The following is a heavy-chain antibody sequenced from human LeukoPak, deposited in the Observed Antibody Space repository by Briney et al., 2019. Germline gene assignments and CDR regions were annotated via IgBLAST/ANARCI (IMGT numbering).Heavy chain of an antibody. CDR1: GGSISSYY. CDR2: IYTSGST. J-gene: IGHJ6*03. D-gene: IGHD2-2*02. V-gene: IGHV4-4*07. CDR3: ARDIVVVPAAIGYYYYYMDV. Sequence: SETLSLTCTVSGGSISSYYWSWIRQPAGKGLEWIGRIYTSGSTNYNPSLKSRVTMSVDTSKKQFSLKLSSVTAADTAVYYCARDIVVVPAAIGYYYYYMDVWGKGTTVTVSS.